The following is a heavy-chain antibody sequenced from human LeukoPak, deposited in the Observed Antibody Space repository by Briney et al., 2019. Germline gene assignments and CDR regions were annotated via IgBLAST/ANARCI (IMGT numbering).Heavy chain of an antibody. D-gene: IGHD3-22*01. Sequence: SETLSLTCTVPGGSISSYYWSWIRQPPGKGLECIGYIYYSGSTSYNPSLKSRVTISVDTSKNQFSLKLSSVTAADTAVYYCARDSPIVVRAFDIWGQGTMVTVSS. CDR2: IYYSGST. CDR1: GGSISSYY. V-gene: IGHV4-59*01. J-gene: IGHJ3*02. CDR3: ARDSPIVVRAFDI.